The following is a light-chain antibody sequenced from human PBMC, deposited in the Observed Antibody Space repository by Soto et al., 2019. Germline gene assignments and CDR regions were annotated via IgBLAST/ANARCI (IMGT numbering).Light chain of an antibody. CDR1: QSVGSSQ. Sequence: EIVLTQSPATLSLSPRERATLSCRASQSVGSSQLAWYQQKPGQAPRLVIYGASSRATDTPNRFSGSGSGTYFALTISRMEPEDLEVYYCQQYGSSPRTLGQGTKVDVK. V-gene: IGKV3-20*01. CDR2: GAS. J-gene: IGKJ1*01. CDR3: QQYGSSPRT.